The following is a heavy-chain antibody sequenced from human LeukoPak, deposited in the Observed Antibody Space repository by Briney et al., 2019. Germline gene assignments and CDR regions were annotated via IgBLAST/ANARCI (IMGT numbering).Heavy chain of an antibody. CDR2: ISSNSRYI. Sequence: GGSLRLSCAASGFTFSRYSMNWVRQAPGKGLEWVSSISSNSRYIYYADSVKGRFTISRDNAKNSLYLQMSSLRAEDTAVYYCARVPSDIVVVEPATPDFWGQGTLVTVSS. J-gene: IGHJ4*02. CDR3: ARVPSDIVVVEPATPDF. V-gene: IGHV3-21*01. CDR1: GFTFSRYS. D-gene: IGHD2-15*01.